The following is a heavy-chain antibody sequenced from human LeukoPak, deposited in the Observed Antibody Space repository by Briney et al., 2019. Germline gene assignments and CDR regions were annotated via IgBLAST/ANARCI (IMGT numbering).Heavy chain of an antibody. J-gene: IGHJ4*02. Sequence: GGSLRLSCAASGFTFSSYEMNWVRQAPRKGLEWVSYISISGSTIYYADSVKGRFTISRDNAKNSLYLQMNSLRAEDTAVYYCASLGGSSSWLLDYWGQGTLVTVSS. CDR2: ISISGSTI. CDR1: GFTFSSYE. V-gene: IGHV3-48*03. D-gene: IGHD6-13*01. CDR3: ASLGGSSSWLLDY.